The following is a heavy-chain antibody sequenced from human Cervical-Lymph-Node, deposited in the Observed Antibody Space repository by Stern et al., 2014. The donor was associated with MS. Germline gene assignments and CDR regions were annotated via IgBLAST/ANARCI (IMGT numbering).Heavy chain of an antibody. CDR3: ARAEDCGGNCYPPRSFDY. Sequence: QLQLQESGPGLVKPSETLSLTCTVSGGSIGSYYWSWIRQPPGKGLEWIGFIYYIGSTYYNPSLKSRVAISVDRSKNQFSLKLSSVSAADTAVYYCARAEDCGGNCYPPRSFDYWGQGTLVTVSS. CDR2: IYYIGST. J-gene: IGHJ4*02. V-gene: IGHV4-59*01. D-gene: IGHD2-21*01. CDR1: GGSIGSYY.